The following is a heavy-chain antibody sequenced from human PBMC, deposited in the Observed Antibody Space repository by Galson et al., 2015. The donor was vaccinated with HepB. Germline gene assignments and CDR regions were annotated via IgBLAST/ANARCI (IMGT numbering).Heavy chain of an antibody. CDR1: GFTFTTYA. V-gene: IGHV3-11*06. CDR2: ISSSSIYT. CDR3: VRENWGGDY. Sequence: SLRLSCAASGFTFTTYAMSWVRQAPGKGLEWISYISSSSIYTNYADSVKGRFTISRDNAKNSLYLEMSSLRVDDTAVYYCVRENWGGDYWGRGTLVLVSS. J-gene: IGHJ4*02. D-gene: IGHD3-16*01.